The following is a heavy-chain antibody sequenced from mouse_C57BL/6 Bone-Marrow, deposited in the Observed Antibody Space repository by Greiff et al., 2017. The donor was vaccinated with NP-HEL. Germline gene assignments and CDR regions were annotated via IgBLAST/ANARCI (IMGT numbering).Heavy chain of an antibody. Sequence: VQLKESGGGLVKPGGSLKLSCAASGFTFSSYAMSWVRQTPEKRLEWVATISDGGSYTYYPDNVKGRFTISRDNAKNNLYLQMSHLKSEDTAMYYCARAPLLLRWYFDVWGTGTTVTVSS. CDR2: ISDGGSYT. J-gene: IGHJ1*03. CDR3: ARAPLLLRWYFDV. D-gene: IGHD1-1*01. V-gene: IGHV5-4*01. CDR1: GFTFSSYA.